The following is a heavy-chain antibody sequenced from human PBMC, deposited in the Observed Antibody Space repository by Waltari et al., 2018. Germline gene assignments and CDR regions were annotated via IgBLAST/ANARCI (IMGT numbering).Heavy chain of an antibody. V-gene: IGHV4-34*01. Sequence: QVQLQQWGAGLLKPSETLSLTCAVHGGSFSGYYWSWIRQPPGKGREWIGEINHSGSTNYNPSLKSRVTISVDTSKNQFSLKLSSVTAADTAVYYCARDGGYSYGYPILAVNWFDPWGQGTLVTVSS. CDR3: ARDGGYSYGYPILAVNWFDP. CDR1: GGSFSGYY. D-gene: IGHD5-18*01. CDR2: INHSGST. J-gene: IGHJ5*02.